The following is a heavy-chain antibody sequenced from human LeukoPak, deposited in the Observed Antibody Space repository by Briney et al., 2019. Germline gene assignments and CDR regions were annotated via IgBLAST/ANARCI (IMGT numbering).Heavy chain of an antibody. CDR2: IRYDGSNK. Sequence: GGSLRLSCAASGFTFSSYGMHWVRQAPGKGLEWVAFIRYDGSNKYYADSVKGRFTISRDNSKNTLYLQMNSLRAEDTAVYYCARYDYDILTGYYRFFDYWGQGTLVTVSS. J-gene: IGHJ4*02. V-gene: IGHV3-30*02. CDR3: ARYDYDILTGYYRFFDY. CDR1: GFTFSSYG. D-gene: IGHD3-9*01.